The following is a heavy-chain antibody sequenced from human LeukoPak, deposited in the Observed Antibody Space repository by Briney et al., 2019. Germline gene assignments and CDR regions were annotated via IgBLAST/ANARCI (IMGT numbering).Heavy chain of an antibody. CDR3: ARGRFTMVRGVIKNWFDP. J-gene: IGHJ5*02. CDR1: GGSFSSYY. D-gene: IGHD3-10*01. Sequence: PSETLSLTCTVSGGSFSSYYWSWIRQPPGKGLEWIGYIYTTGTTSYNPSLKSRVTISLDTSKNQFSLKLSSVTAADTAVYYCARGRFTMVRGVIKNWFDPWGQGTLVTVSS. V-gene: IGHV4-4*09. CDR2: IYTTGTT.